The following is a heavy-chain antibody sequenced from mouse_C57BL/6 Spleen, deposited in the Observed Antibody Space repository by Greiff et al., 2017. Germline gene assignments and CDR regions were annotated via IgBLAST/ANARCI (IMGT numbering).Heavy chain of an antibody. Sequence: VQLQQPGAELVRPGSSVKLSCKASGYTFTSYWMHWVKQRPIQGLEWIGNIDPSDSETHYNQKFKDKATLTVDKSSSTAYMQLSSLTSEDSAVYYCARAHYGSSYEYFDYWGQGTTLTVSS. J-gene: IGHJ2*01. CDR3: ARAHYGSSYEYFDY. V-gene: IGHV1-52*01. CDR2: IDPSDSET. D-gene: IGHD1-1*01. CDR1: GYTFTSYW.